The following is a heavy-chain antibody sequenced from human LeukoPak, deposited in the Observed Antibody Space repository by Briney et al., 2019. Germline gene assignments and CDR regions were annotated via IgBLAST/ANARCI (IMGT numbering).Heavy chain of an antibody. V-gene: IGHV3-33*01. CDR1: GFTFSSYG. J-gene: IGHJ4*02. Sequence: PGGSLRLSCAASGFTFSSYGIHWVRQAPGKGLEWVAVIWYDGSNKYYADSVKGRFTISRDNSKNTLYLQMNSLRAEDTAVYYCARNRRYYDSSGLPHFDYWGQGTLVTVSS. CDR2: IWYDGSNK. D-gene: IGHD3-22*01. CDR3: ARNRRYYDSSGLPHFDY.